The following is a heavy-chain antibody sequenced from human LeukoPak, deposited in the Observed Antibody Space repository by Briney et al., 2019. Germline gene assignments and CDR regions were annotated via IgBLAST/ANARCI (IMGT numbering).Heavy chain of an antibody. CDR3: ARRRDFIDY. D-gene: IGHD3/OR15-3a*01. Sequence: GGSLRLSCAASGFTLSDYYMSWIRQAPGKGLEWVSYSSSSGSTIYYADSVRGRFAISRDNAKNSLYLQMTSLSAEDPAVYYCARRRDFIDYWGQGTLVTVSS. CDR2: SSSSGSTI. J-gene: IGHJ4*02. CDR1: GFTLSDYY. V-gene: IGHV3-11*01.